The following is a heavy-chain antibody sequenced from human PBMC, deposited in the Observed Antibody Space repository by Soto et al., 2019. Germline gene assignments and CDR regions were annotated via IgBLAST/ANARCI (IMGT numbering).Heavy chain of an antibody. CDR3: ATWHEREHAYDI. CDR1: GLTISGKKY. CDR2: LYDVDGS. D-gene: IGHD1-1*01. J-gene: IGHJ3*02. V-gene: IGHV3-53*01. Sequence: DVQLVESGGGLIQPGESLRLSCAAFGLTISGKKYVAWVRQAPGKGLEWVSGLYDVDGSFYADSVRGRFNTSGDSYKTPVYLQMNDLRPDDTAVYYCATWHEREHAYDIWGQETTVTVSS.